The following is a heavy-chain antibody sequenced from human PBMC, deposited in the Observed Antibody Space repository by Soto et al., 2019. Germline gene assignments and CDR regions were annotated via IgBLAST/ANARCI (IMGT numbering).Heavy chain of an antibody. CDR3: ARASPRYGYNLGAFDI. V-gene: IGHV1-69*13. CDR1: GGTFSSYA. CDR2: IIPIFGTA. D-gene: IGHD5-12*01. J-gene: IGHJ3*02. Sequence: ASVKVSCKASGGTFSSYAISWVRQAPGQGLEWMGGIIPIFGTANYAQKFQGRVTITADESTSTAYMELSSLRSEDTAVYYCARASPRYGYNLGAFDIWGQGTMVTVS.